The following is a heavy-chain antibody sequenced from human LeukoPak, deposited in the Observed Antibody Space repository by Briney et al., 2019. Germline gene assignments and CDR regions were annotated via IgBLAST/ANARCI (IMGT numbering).Heavy chain of an antibody. D-gene: IGHD3-10*01. Sequence: TSETLSLTCTVSGGSISSGGYYWSWIRQHPGKGLEWIGYIYYSGSTYYNPSLKSRVTMSVDTSKNQFSLKLSSVTAADTAVYYCARVSLVRGAPDYYFDYWGQGTLVTVSS. CDR3: ARVSLVRGAPDYYFDY. J-gene: IGHJ4*02. CDR1: GGSISSGGYY. CDR2: IYYSGST. V-gene: IGHV4-31*03.